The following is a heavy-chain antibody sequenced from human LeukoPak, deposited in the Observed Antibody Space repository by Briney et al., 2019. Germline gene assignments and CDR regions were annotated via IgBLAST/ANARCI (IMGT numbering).Heavy chain of an antibody. CDR1: EFTFSDAW. V-gene: IGHV3-15*01. Sequence: GGSLRLSCSASEFTFSDAWMGWVRQAPGKGLEWVGRIKSKANGETTHFAAPVKGRFTISRDDSKNTLYLQMNGLKTEDTAVYYCAWGGDYFDFWGRGTLVTVSS. J-gene: IGHJ4*02. CDR3: AWGGDYFDF. D-gene: IGHD3-16*01. CDR2: IKSKANGETT.